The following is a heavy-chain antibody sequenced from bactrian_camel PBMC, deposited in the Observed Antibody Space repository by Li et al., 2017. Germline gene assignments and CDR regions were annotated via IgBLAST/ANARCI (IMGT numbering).Heavy chain of an antibody. CDR3: AAKSWICSSDSLDFAY. D-gene: IGHD6*01. J-gene: IGHJ6*01. Sequence: QVQLVESGGESVQAGGSLRLSCVASGYTYNRNCMAWSRQAPGKERDGVARIATGSGNTYYADSVKGRFTISNDNAKNTLSLQMNNLRPEDTAMYYCAAKSWICSSDSLDFAYRGQGTQVTVS. V-gene: IGHV3S1*01. CDR2: IATGSGNT. CDR1: GYTYNRNC.